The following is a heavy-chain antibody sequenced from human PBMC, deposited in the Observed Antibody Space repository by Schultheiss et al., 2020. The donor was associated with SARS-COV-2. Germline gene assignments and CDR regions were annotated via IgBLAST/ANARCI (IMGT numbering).Heavy chain of an antibody. CDR1: GFAFSTYG. J-gene: IGHJ6*02. V-gene: IGHV3-23*01. CDR3: AKIMTPVTSYYYGMDV. Sequence: GGSLRLSCAASGFAFSTYGMIWVRQSPEKGLEWVSAVSGSGANTYYADSVKGRFTISRDNSKNTLYLQMNSLRVEDTAVYYCAKIMTPVTSYYYGMDVWGHGTTVTVSS. CDR2: VSGSGANT. D-gene: IGHD4-11*01.